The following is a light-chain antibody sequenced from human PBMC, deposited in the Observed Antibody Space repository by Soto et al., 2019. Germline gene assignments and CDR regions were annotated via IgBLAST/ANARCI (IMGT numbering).Light chain of an antibody. CDR2: GAS. J-gene: IGKJ5*01. V-gene: IGKV3-20*01. Sequence: EIVLTQSPGTLSLSPGERATLSCRASQSVSSSYLAWYQQKPGQAPRLLIYGASGRATGIPDRFSGSGSGTDFTLNMSRLEPEDFAVYYCQQYGSSPPVTFGQGTRLEIK. CDR3: QQYGSSPPVT. CDR1: QSVSSSY.